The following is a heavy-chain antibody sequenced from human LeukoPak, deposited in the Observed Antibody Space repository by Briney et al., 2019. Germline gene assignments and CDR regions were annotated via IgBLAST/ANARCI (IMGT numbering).Heavy chain of an antibody. V-gene: IGHV1-18*01. D-gene: IGHD2-2*01. CDR3: ARGPLSRYQLLSFDY. CDR1: GYTFTSYG. CDR2: ISAYNGNT. J-gene: IGHJ4*02. Sequence: ASVKVPCKASGYTFTSYGISWVRQAPGQGLEWMGWISAYNGNTNYAQKLQGRVTMTTDTSTSTAYMELRSLRSDDTAVYYCARGPLSRYQLLSFDYWGQGTLVTVSS.